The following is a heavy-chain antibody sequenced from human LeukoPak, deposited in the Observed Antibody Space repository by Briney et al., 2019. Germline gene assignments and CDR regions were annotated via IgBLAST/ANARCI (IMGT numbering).Heavy chain of an antibody. V-gene: IGHV4-59*02. Sequence: SETLSLTCTVSGGSVSGYYWSWIRQPPGKGLQWIGYIHYSGSTNYNPPLKSRLTISVDTSKNQFSLKLTSVTAADTAVYYCARTTEGGYTYDYFYYYYMDVWGKGTTVTISS. J-gene: IGHJ6*03. CDR3: ARTTEGGYTYDYFYYYYMDV. CDR1: GGSVSGYY. CDR2: IHYSGST. D-gene: IGHD5-18*01.